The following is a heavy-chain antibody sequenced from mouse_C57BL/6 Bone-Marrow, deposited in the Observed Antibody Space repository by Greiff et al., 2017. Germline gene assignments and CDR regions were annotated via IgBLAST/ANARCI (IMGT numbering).Heavy chain of an antibody. J-gene: IGHJ2*01. CDR2: ISYDGSN. V-gene: IGHV3-6*01. Sequence: EVQVVESGPGLVKPSQSLSLTCSVTGYSITSGYYWNWIRQFPGNKLEWMGYISYDGSNNYNPSLKNRISITRDTSKNQFFLKLNSVTTEDTATYYCARDYYGIDYWGQGTTLTVSS. CDR1: GYSITSGYY. CDR3: ARDYYGIDY. D-gene: IGHD1-2*01.